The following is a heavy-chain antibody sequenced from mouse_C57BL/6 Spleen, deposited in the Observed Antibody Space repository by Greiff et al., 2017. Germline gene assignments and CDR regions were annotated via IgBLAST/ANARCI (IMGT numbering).Heavy chain of an antibody. D-gene: IGHD2-4*01. V-gene: IGHV1-82*01. J-gene: IGHJ3*01. CDR1: GYAFSSSW. Sequence: QVQLQQSGPELVKPGASVKISYKASGYAFSSSWMNWVKQRPGKGLEWIGRIYPGDGDTNYNGKFKGKATLTADKSSSTAYMQLSSLTSEDSAVYVCARDDYDGAWFAYWGQGTLVTVSA. CDR3: ARDDYDGAWFAY. CDR2: IYPGDGDT.